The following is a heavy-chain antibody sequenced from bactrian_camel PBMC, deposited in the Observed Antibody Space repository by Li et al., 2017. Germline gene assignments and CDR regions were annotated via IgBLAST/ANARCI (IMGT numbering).Heavy chain of an antibody. CDR1: GDTVSRLY. CDR2: IDIRGRQ. V-gene: IGHV3S55*01. D-gene: IGHD7*01. J-gene: IGHJ4*01. Sequence: HVQLVESGGNSVQAGGSLRLSCAVSGDTVSRLYMAWFRQAPGKEREGVAAIDIRGRQTYTDSVKGRFTISKDNAKNTLYLQMNSLKPEDTALYYCPSDMGLGWWQYNYWGQGTQVTVS. CDR3: PSDMGLGWWQYNY.